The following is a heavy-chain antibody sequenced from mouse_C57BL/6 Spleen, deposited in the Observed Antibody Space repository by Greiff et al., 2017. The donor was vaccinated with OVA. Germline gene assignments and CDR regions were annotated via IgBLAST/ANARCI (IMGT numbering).Heavy chain of an antibody. CDR1: GYSFTDYN. V-gene: IGHV1-39*01. CDR2: INPNYGTT. Sequence: VHVKQSGPELVKPGASVKISCKASGYSFTDYNMNWVKQSNGKSLEWIGVINPNYGTTSYNQKFKGKATLTVNQSSSTAYMQLNSLTSEDSAVYYCARGVIYDGYYGWYFDVWGTGTTVTVSS. CDR3: ARGVIYDGYYGWYFDV. D-gene: IGHD2-3*01. J-gene: IGHJ1*03.